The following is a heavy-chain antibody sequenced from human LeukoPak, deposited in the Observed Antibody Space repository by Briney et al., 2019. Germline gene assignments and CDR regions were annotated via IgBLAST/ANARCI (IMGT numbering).Heavy chain of an antibody. CDR3: ARLGGYDSSGYYYYFDY. D-gene: IGHD3-22*01. V-gene: IGHV5-51*01. J-gene: IGHJ4*02. Sequence: GESLKISCKGSGYSFTSYWIGWVRQMPGKGLEWMGIIYPGDSDTRYSPSFQGQVTISADKSISTAYLQWSSLKASDTAVYYCARLGGYDSSGYYYYFDYWGQGTLVTVSS. CDR1: GYSFTSYW. CDR2: IYPGDSDT.